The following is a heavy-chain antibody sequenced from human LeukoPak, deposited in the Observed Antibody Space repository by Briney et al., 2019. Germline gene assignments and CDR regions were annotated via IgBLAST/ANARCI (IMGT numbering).Heavy chain of an antibody. CDR2: IYYSGST. J-gene: IGHJ4*02. V-gene: IGHV4-59*08. CDR1: GGSISSYY. Sequence: SETLSLTCTVSGGSISSYYWSWIRQPPGKGLEWIGYIYYSGSTNYNPSLKSRVSMSVDTSKNQFSLRLTSVTAADTAVYYCARGPPPDFDYWGRGTLVTVSS. CDR3: ARGPPPDFDY.